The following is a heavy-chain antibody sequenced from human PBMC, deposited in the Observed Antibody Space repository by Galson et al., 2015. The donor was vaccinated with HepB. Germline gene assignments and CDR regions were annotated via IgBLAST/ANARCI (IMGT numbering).Heavy chain of an antibody. D-gene: IGHD3-22*01. Sequence: SETLSLTCAVYGGSFSGYYWSWIRQPPGKGLEWIGEINHSGSTNYNPSLKSRVTISVDTSKNQFSLKLSSVTAADTAVYYCARARRMIAVGGKNWFDPWGQGTLVTVSS. V-gene: IGHV4-34*01. CDR2: INHSGST. CDR3: ARARRMIAVGGKNWFDP. J-gene: IGHJ5*02. CDR1: GGSFSGYY.